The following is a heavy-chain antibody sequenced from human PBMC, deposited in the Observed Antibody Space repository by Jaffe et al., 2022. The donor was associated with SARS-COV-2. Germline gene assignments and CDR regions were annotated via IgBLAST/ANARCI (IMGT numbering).Heavy chain of an antibody. CDR2: ISASGAST. V-gene: IGHV3-23*04. CDR1: GFTFSNYA. D-gene: IGHD3-9*01. J-gene: IGHJ5*02. CDR3: AKPHYDILTGPPEGLWERWFDP. Sequence: DVQLVESGGGLAQPGGSLRLSCAVSGFTFSNYAMSWVRQAPGKGLEWVSAISASGASTFYADSVKARFTISRDNSNNTLYLRITSLRAEDTAVYYCAKPHYDILTGPPEGLWERWFDPWGQGTLVTVSS.